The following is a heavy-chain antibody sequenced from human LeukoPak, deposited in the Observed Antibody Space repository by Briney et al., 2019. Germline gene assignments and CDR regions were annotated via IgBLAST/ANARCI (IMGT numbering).Heavy chain of an antibody. D-gene: IGHD6-13*01. Sequence: SETLSLTCAVSGDSISSGDYYWTWIRQHPGKGLEWIGCIYYSGSTYYNLSLKSRVIISADTSKNHFSLKLSSVTAADTAVYYCARVREATIAPFFDYWGQGILVTVSS. CDR2: IYYSGST. CDR3: ARVREATIAPFFDY. CDR1: GDSISSGDYY. V-gene: IGHV4-31*11. J-gene: IGHJ4*02.